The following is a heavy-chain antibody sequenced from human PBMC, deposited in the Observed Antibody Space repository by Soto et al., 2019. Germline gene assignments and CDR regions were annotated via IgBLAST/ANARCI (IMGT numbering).Heavy chain of an antibody. CDR3: ARDKRPYYYDSSGYADYFDY. CDR1: CGSIISGGYS. CDR2: IYHSGST. V-gene: IGHV4-30-2*01. Sequence: SETLSLTCAFSCGSIISGGYSWSWIRQPPGKGLEWIGYIYHSGSTYYNPSLKSRVTISVDRSKNQFSLKLSSVTAAVTAVYYCARDKRPYYYDSSGYADYFDYWGQGTLVTVSS. J-gene: IGHJ4*02. D-gene: IGHD3-22*01.